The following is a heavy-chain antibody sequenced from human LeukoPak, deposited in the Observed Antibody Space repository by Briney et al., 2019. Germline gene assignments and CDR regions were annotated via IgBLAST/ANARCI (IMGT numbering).Heavy chain of an antibody. Sequence: ASVKVSCKASGYTFTSYGISWVRQAPGQGLEWMGWISAYNGNTSYAQKFQGRVTMTRDMSTSTVYMELSSLRSEDTAVYYCARAGYYYYMDVWGKGTTVTVSS. CDR2: ISAYNGNT. CDR3: ARAGYYYYMDV. J-gene: IGHJ6*03. CDR1: GYTFTSYG. V-gene: IGHV1-18*01.